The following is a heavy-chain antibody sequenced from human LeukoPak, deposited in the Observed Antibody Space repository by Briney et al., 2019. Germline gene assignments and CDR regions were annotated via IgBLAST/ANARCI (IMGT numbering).Heavy chain of an antibody. CDR2: INHSGST. Sequence: SETLSLTCAVYGGSCSGYYWSWIRQPPGKGLEWIGEINHSGSTNYNPSLKSRVTISVDTSKNQFSLKLSSVTAADTAVYYCARLRSCSGGSCYSPWFDPWGQGTLVTVSS. CDR3: ARLRSCSGGSCYSPWFDP. J-gene: IGHJ5*02. V-gene: IGHV4-34*01. D-gene: IGHD2-15*01. CDR1: GGSCSGYY.